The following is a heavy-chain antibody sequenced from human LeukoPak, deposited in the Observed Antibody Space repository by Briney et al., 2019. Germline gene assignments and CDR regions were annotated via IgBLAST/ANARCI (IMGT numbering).Heavy chain of an antibody. Sequence: SETLSLTCTVSGGSISSHYWSWIRQPPGKGLEWIGYIYYSGSTNYNPSLKSRVTISVDTSKNQFSLKLSSVTAADTAVYYCARESIVVVPAAIYESIFTWHWFDPWGQGTLVTVSS. V-gene: IGHV4-59*11. CDR1: GGSISSHY. CDR3: ARESIVVVPAAIYESIFTWHWFDP. CDR2: IYYSGST. J-gene: IGHJ5*02. D-gene: IGHD2-2*01.